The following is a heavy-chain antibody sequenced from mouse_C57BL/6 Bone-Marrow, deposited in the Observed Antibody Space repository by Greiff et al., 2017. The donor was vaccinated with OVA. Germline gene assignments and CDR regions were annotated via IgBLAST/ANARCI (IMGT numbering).Heavy chain of an antibody. V-gene: IGHV1-80*01. CDR3: ARSYYGYDEGY. Sequence: QVQLKESGAELVKPGASVKISCKASGYAFSSYWMNWVKQRPGKGLEWIGQIYPGDGDTNYNGKFKGKATLTADKSSSTAYMQLSSLTSEDSAVYFCARSYYGYDEGYWGQGTTLTVSS. CDR2: IYPGDGDT. D-gene: IGHD2-9*01. CDR1: GYAFSSYW. J-gene: IGHJ2*01.